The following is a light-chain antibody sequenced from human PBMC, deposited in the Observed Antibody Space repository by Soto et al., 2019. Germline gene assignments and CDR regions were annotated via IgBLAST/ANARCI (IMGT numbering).Light chain of an antibody. Sequence: QSVLTQPPSASGTPGQRVTISCSGSSSNIGSNTVNWYQQRPGTAPKILIYNNNQRPSGVPDRCSGSKSGTTASLAISGLQSADEADYYCAAWDDSLSGLVFGTGTKLTVL. J-gene: IGLJ1*01. CDR2: NNN. CDR3: AAWDDSLSGLV. CDR1: SSNIGSNT. V-gene: IGLV1-44*01.